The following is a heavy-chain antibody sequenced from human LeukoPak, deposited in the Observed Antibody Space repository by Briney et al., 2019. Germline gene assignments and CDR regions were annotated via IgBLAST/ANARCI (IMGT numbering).Heavy chain of an antibody. V-gene: IGHV3-23*01. J-gene: IGHJ5*02. Sequence: PGGSLRLSCAASGFTFSSYAMSWVRQAPGKGLEWVSAISGSVGITYYADSVKGRFTISRDNSKNTLYLQMNGLRAEDTAVYYCAKSVGEPGRENWFDPWGQGTLVTVSS. CDR3: AKSVGEPGRENWFDP. D-gene: IGHD1-26*01. CDR2: ISGSVGIT. CDR1: GFTFSSYA.